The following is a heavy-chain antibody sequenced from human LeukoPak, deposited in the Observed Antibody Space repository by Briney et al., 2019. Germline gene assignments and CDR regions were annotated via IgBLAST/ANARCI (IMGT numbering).Heavy chain of an antibody. CDR3: ARGGSGSGWMYYFDY. J-gene: IGHJ4*01. D-gene: IGHD6-19*01. CDR1: GYTFTAYF. CDR2: INPNSGGT. V-gene: IGHV1-2*02. Sequence: GASVKVSCKASGYTFTAYFIHWVRQAPGQGLERMGWINPNSGGTNSAQIFQGRVTMTWDTSISTAYLELSRLISHDTAVYYCARGGSGSGWMYYFDYWGQGTLVTVSS.